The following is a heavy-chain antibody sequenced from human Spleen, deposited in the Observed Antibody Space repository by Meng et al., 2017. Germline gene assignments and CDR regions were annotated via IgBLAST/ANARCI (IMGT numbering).Heavy chain of an antibody. CDR3: ARRGLTGDVSVRDY. V-gene: IGHV4-38-2*02. CDR2: IYHSGST. J-gene: IGHJ4*02. Sequence: SQTLSLTCTVSGYSISSGYYWGWIRQPPGKGLEWIGSIYHSGSTYYNPSLKSRVTISVDTSKNQFSLKLSSVTAADTAVYYCARRGLTGDVSVRDYWGQGTLVTVSS. CDR1: GYSISSGYY. D-gene: IGHD7-27*01.